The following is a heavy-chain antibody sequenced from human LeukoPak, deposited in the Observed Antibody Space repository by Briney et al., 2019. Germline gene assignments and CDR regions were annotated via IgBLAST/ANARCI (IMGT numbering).Heavy chain of an antibody. CDR1: GGSFSGYY. Sequence: SETLSLTCAVYGGSFSGYYWTWIRQPPGKGLEWIGEINDSGSTNYNPSLKSRVNISVDTSKNQFSLKLSSVTAAGTAVYYCARGTGNNWYGGPFDSWGQGTLVTVSS. CDR2: INDSGST. D-gene: IGHD3-10*01. CDR3: ARGTGNNWYGGPFDS. V-gene: IGHV4-34*01. J-gene: IGHJ4*02.